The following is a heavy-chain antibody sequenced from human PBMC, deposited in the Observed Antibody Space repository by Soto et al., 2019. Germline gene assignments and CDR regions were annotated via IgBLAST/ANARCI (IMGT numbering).Heavy chain of an antibody. CDR1: GGSISSYY. Sequence: TSETLSLTCTVSGGSISSYYWSWVRQPPGKGLEWIGYIYYSGSTNYNPSLKSRVTISVDTSKNQFSLKLSSVTAADTAVYYCARGPGVWSGYQNIDYWGQGTLVTVSS. V-gene: IGHV4-59*01. J-gene: IGHJ4*02. CDR2: IYYSGST. CDR3: ARGPGVWSGYQNIDY. D-gene: IGHD3-3*01.